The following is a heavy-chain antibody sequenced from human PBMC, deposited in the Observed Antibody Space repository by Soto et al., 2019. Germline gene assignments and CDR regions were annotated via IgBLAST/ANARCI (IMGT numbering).Heavy chain of an antibody. D-gene: IGHD3-9*01. CDR3: AREIRSTYYDILTGYYKAAFDI. V-gene: IGHV1-18*01. J-gene: IGHJ3*02. Sequence: QVQLVQSGAEVKKPGASVKVSCKASGYTFTSYGISWVRQAPGQELEWMGWISAYNGNTNYAQKLQGRVTMTTDTSTNTAYMELRSLRSDDTAVYYCAREIRSTYYDILTGYYKAAFDIWGQGTMVTVSS. CDR1: GYTFTSYG. CDR2: ISAYNGNT.